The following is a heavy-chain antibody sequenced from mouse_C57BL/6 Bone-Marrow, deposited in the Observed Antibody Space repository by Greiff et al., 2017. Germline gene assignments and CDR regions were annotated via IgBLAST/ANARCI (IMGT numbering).Heavy chain of an antibody. CDR2: IHPNSGST. V-gene: IGHV1-64*01. J-gene: IGHJ4*01. Sequence: QVHVKQPGAELVKPGASVKLSCKASGYTFTSYWMHWVKQRPGQGLEWIGMIHPNSGSTNYNEKFKSKATLTVDKSSSTAYMQLSSLTSEDSAVYYCARRFTVVAKHAMDYWGQGTSVTVSS. CDR1: GYTFTSYW. D-gene: IGHD1-1*01. CDR3: ARRFTVVAKHAMDY.